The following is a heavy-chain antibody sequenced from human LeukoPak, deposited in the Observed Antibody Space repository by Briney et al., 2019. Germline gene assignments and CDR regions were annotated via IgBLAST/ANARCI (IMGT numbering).Heavy chain of an antibody. Sequence: GASVKVSCKVYAYSLTELSMHWVRQTLGKGIEWMGASDVRQSDTIYAQKFQGRITLSADSSTDTAYMELTSLRAEDTALYCCGSFVPDSDSSGFYIHAFHIWGRGTLVTVSS. V-gene: IGHV1-24*01. CDR1: AYSLTELS. J-gene: IGHJ3*02. CDR3: GSFVPDSDSSGFYIHAFHI. D-gene: IGHD3-22*01. CDR2: SDVRQSDT.